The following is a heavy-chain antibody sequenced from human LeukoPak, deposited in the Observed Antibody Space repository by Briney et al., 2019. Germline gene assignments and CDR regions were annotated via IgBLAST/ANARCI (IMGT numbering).Heavy chain of an antibody. CDR2: IYYTGNT. CDR1: GGSISSYY. D-gene: IGHD6-19*01. V-gene: IGHV4-59*12. J-gene: IGHJ3*01. Sequence: SSATLSLTCAVSGGSISSYYWTWVRQPPGKGLEWLGFIYYTGNTNSNPSLKSRVIISLETSKNQFSLKLNSVTAADTAVYFCAAGWCIDSLDFWGQGTMVIVSS. CDR3: AAGWCIDSLDF.